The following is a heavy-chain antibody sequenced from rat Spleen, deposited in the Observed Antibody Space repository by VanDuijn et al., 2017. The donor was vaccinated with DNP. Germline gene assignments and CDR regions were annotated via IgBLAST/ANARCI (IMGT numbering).Heavy chain of an antibody. CDR2: ISYDGSDI. Sequence: EVKLVESGGGLVQPGRSLKLSCAASGFTFSSFAMAWVRQAPKKGLEWVATISYDGSDIYYRDSVKGRFTISRDNAKSSLYLQMDSLRSEDTATYYCTRHRTIMPYYYAMDAWGQGASVTVSS. J-gene: IGHJ4*01. D-gene: IGHD1-12*01. CDR1: GFTFSSFA. V-gene: IGHV5-7*01. CDR3: TRHRTIMPYYYAMDA.